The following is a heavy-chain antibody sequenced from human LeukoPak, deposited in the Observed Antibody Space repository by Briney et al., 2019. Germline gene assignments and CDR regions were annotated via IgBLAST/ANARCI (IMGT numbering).Heavy chain of an antibody. J-gene: IGHJ6*02. Sequence: GSPRLSCAASGFTFSNRDINLVRQAPGKGLEWVPGISASGGSTYYADSVKGRFTITRDNSKNTLYLQMNSLRAEDTAVYYCAKLMAGYYYYGMDVWGQGTTVTVSS. CDR3: AKLMAGYYYYGMDV. CDR1: GFTFSNRD. CDR2: ISASGGST. D-gene: IGHD6-19*01. V-gene: IGHV3-23*01.